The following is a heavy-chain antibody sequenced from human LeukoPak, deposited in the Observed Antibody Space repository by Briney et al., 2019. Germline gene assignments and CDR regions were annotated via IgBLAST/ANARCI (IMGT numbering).Heavy chain of an antibody. CDR1: GGSISGSSYY. CDR2: IYYSGST. Sequence: SETLSLTRTVSGGSISGSSYYWGWIRQPPGKGLEWTGSIYYSGSTYYNPSLKSRVTISVDTSKNQFSLKLSSVTAADTAVYYCARLFGGDHDYWGQGTLVTVSS. V-gene: IGHV4-39*07. CDR3: ARLFGGDHDY. D-gene: IGHD2-21*02. J-gene: IGHJ4*02.